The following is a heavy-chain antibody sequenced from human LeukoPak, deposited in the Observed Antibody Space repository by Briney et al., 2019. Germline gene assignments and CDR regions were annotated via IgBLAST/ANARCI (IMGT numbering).Heavy chain of an antibody. CDR1: GYTFTGYY. J-gene: IGHJ4*02. D-gene: IGHD1-20*01. CDR2: INPKSGGA. CDR3: ARYLTSLDS. V-gene: IGHV1-2*06. Sequence: ASVKASCKTSGYTFTGYYIHWVRQAPGQRPEWMGRINPKSGGAEFARKFQGRVTMTRDTSITTAYMELSGLRLDDTAVFYCARYLTSLDSWGQGTLVTVSS.